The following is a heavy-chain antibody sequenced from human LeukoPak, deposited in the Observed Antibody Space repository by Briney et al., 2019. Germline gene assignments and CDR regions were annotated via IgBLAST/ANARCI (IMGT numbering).Heavy chain of an antibody. J-gene: IGHJ4*02. CDR3: ARDLAFGYYDSSGALDY. CDR2: IYTSGST. D-gene: IGHD3-22*01. CDR1: GGSISSYY. V-gene: IGHV4-4*07. Sequence: SETLSLTCTVSGGSISSYYWSWIRQPAGKGLEWIGCIYTSGSTNYNPSLKSRVTMSVDTSKNQFSLKLSSVTAADTAVYYCARDLAFGYYDSSGALDYWGQGTLVTVSS.